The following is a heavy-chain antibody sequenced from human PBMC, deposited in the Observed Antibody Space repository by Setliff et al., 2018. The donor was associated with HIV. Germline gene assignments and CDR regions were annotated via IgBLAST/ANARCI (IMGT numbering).Heavy chain of an antibody. CDR2: INHSGST. V-gene: IGHV4-38-2*02. CDR1: GYSISSGYY. Sequence: SETLSLPCTVSGYSISSGYYWGWIRQPPGKGLEWIGSINHSGSTNYNPSLKSRVTISVDTSKNQFSLKLSSVTAAATAVYYCARGDNSDYWGQGTLVTV. CDR3: ARGDNSDY. J-gene: IGHJ4*02.